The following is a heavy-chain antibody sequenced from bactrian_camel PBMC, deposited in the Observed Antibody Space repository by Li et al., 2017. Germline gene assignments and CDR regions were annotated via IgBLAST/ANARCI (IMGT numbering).Heavy chain of an antibody. Sequence: VQLVESGGGLVQPGGSLRLSCAATGFTFDNYGMSWVRQAPGKGLEWVSAISSRGGSTYYADPVKGRFTLSRDDSKNELYLQVNSLKTEDTAVYYCTAEPGSWGLNYWGQGTQVTVS. J-gene: IGHJ4*01. CDR2: ISSRGGST. V-gene: IGHV3S40*01. CDR3: TAEPGSWGLNY. CDR1: GFTFDNYG. D-gene: IGHD6*01.